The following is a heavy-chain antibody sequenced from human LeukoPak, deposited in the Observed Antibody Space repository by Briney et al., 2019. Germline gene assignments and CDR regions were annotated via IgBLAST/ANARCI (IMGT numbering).Heavy chain of an antibody. CDR2: IKSKTDGGTT. CDR1: GFTFSNAW. J-gene: IGHJ4*02. CDR3: TTEAPLADSGYG. Sequence: PGGSLRLSCAASGFTFSNAWMSWVRQAPGKGLEWVGRIKSKTDGGTTDYAAPVKGRFTISRDDSKNTLYPQMNSLKTEDTAVYYCTTEAPLADSGYGWGQGTLVTVSS. D-gene: IGHD5-12*01. V-gene: IGHV3-15*01.